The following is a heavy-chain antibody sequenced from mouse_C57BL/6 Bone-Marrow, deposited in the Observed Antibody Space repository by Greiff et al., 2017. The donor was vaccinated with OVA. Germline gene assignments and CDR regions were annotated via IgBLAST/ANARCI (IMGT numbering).Heavy chain of an antibody. CDR1: GYTFTDYY. V-gene: IGHV1-75*01. D-gene: IGHD2-14*01. CDR3: ARGGYEGRRKGDWYAY. CDR2: IFPGSGST. Sequence: QVQLQQSGPELVKPGASVKISCKASGYTFTDYYINWVKQRPGQGLEWIGWIFPGSGSTYYNEKFTGKATLTVVKSSSTAYMLLSSLTSEDSAVDCWARGGYEGRRKGDWYAYGGQGTLVTVSA. J-gene: IGHJ3*01.